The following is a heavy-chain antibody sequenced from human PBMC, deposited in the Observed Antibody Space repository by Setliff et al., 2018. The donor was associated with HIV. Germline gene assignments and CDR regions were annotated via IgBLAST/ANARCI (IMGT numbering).Heavy chain of an antibody. J-gene: IGHJ4*02. Sequence: GESLKISCAASGFIFSNYGMHWVRQAPGKGLEWVAVIWFDERKKYYIDSVEGRFTISRDNAKNTLYLQMNSLRAEDTAVYYCAKGDARGGYHYFAYWGQGTLVTVSS. CDR1: GFIFSNYG. D-gene: IGHD2-15*01. CDR3: AKGDARGGYHYFAY. V-gene: IGHV3-33*06. CDR2: IWFDERKK.